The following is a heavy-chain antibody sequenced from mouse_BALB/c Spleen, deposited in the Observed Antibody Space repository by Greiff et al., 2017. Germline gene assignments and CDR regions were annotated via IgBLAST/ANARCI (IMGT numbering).Heavy chain of an antibody. V-gene: IGHV5-6-5*01. CDR1: GFTFSSYA. Sequence: EVKLVESGGGLVKPGGSLKLSCAASGFTFSSYAMSWVRQTPEKRLEWVASISSGGSTYYPDSVKGRFTISRDNARNILYLQMSSLRSEDTAMYYCARGGITTVVADYWGQGTTLTVSS. J-gene: IGHJ2*01. D-gene: IGHD1-1*01. CDR2: ISSGGST. CDR3: ARGGITTVVADY.